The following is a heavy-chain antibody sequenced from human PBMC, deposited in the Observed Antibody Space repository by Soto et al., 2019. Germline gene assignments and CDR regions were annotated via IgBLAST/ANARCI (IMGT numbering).Heavy chain of an antibody. Sequence: EVQLLESGGDLVQPGGSLRLSCAAAGFTFSNSAMSWVRQAPGKGLEWVSTISGTGGSTYYADSVEGRFTISRDNSKNTRYLQMKSLRAEDTALFYCAKTLWQYDSCPRFFDYWGQGTLVTASS. CDR1: GFTFSNSA. D-gene: IGHD1-1*01. V-gene: IGHV3-23*01. J-gene: IGHJ4*02. CDR3: AKTLWQYDSCPRFFDY. CDR2: ISGTGGST.